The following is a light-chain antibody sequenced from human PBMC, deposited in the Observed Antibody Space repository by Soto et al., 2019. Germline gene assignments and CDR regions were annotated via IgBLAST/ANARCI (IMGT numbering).Light chain of an antibody. CDR3: QQRSNWPLT. J-gene: IGKJ4*01. CDR1: QSVSSH. V-gene: IGKV3-11*01. Sequence: EMVLTQSPSTLSLSPGERASLSWRASQSVSSHLAWYQQKPGQAPRLLIYDASNRATGIPARFSGSGSGTDFILTISSLEPEDFAVYYCQQRSNWPLTFGGGTKVDIK. CDR2: DAS.